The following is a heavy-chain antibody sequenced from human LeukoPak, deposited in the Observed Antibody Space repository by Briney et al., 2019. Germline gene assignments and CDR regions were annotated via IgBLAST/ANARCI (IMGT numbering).Heavy chain of an antibody. Sequence: GGSMRLSCVASAFSGKSNYMSWVRQAPGKGLEWVSVIYSGGSTYYADSVKGRFTISRDNSKNTLYLQMNSLRAEDTAVYYCARGRDGYIHLFDYWGQGTLVTVSS. J-gene: IGHJ4*02. CDR3: ARGRDGYIHLFDY. V-gene: IGHV3-53*01. CDR2: IYSGGST. CDR1: AFSGKSNY. D-gene: IGHD5-24*01.